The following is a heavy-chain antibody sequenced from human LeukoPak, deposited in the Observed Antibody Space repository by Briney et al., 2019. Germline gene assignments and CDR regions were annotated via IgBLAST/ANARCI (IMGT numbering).Heavy chain of an antibody. CDR3: ARSSSSWYPLFDY. D-gene: IGHD6-13*01. J-gene: IGHJ4*02. CDR1: GFTFSDHY. CDR2: IRNKANSYTT. Sequence: PGGSLRLSCAASGFTFSDHYMDWVRQAPGKGLEWVGRIRNKANSYTTEYAASVKGRITISRDDSKSSLYLQMNSLKTEDTAVYYCARSSSSWYPLFDYWGQGTLVTVSS. V-gene: IGHV3-72*01.